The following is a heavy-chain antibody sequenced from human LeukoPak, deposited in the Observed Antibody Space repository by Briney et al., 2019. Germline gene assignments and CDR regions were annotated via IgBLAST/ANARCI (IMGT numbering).Heavy chain of an antibody. CDR1: GFTFSSYS. V-gene: IGHV3-21*06. D-gene: IGHD6-13*01. J-gene: IGHJ4*02. CDR2: ISSSSSYI. Sequence: PVGSLRLSCAASGFTFSSYSMNWVRQAPGKGLEWVSSISSSSSYIYYADSVKGRFTISRDNAKIALYLQMSSMRAEDTAGYYCARDLGIAAAKSDYWGQGTLVTVSS. CDR3: ARDLGIAAAKSDY.